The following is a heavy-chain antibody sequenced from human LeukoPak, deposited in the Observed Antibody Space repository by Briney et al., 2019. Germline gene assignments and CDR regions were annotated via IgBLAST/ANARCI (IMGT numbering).Heavy chain of an antibody. V-gene: IGHV1-8*01. J-gene: IGHJ6*02. D-gene: IGHD3-10*01. CDR2: MNPNSGNT. Sequence: ASVKVSCKASGYTFTSYDINWVRQATGQGLEWMGWMNPNSGNTGYAQKFQGRVTMTRNTSISTAYMELSSLRSEDTAVYYCARGISLTMVRGVIGHYYGMDVWGQGTTVTVSS. CDR3: ARGISLTMVRGVIGHYYGMDV. CDR1: GYTFTSYD.